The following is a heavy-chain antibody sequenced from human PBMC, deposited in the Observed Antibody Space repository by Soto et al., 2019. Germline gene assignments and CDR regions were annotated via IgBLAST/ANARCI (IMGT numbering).Heavy chain of an antibody. CDR3: ARRGSVLRYFDWLSPSWFDP. J-gene: IGHJ5*02. Sequence: GESLKISCQGSGYRFTNYWITWVRQKPGKGLEWMGTIDCSDSNSKNSPSLQGHVTISADRSINTAYLQWSSLKASDTALYYCARRGSVLRYFDWLSPSWFDPWGQGTLVTVSS. V-gene: IGHV5-10-1*01. CDR2: IDCSDSNS. CDR1: GYRFTNYW. D-gene: IGHD3-9*01.